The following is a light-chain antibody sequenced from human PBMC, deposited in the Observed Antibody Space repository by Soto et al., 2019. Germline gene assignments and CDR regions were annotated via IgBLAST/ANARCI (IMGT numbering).Light chain of an antibody. J-gene: IGKJ4*01. CDR1: RSFNTW. Sequence: GDRVTITCRASRSFNTWLAWYQQKPGKAPKLLIYDVYSLQIGVPSRFSDSGSGTEFTLTISSLQPDDFATYYCQQYYSYPLTFGGGTTVEIK. CDR2: DVY. CDR3: QQYYSYPLT. V-gene: IGKV1-5*01.